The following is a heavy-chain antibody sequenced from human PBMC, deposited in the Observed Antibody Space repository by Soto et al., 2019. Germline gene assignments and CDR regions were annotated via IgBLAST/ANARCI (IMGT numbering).Heavy chain of an antibody. CDR3: VKVAALKSGYYHAMDV. Sequence: QVQLVQSGAEEMKTGASVMVSCKASGYSFTAHDVNWVRQASGQGLEWMGWMNPKSGGTGYAQKFQGRVTLTRDTSINTAYRDLSGLTSQDTAGYYCVKVAALKSGYYHAMDVWGQGTTVTVSS. V-gene: IGHV1-8*01. CDR2: MNPKSGGT. D-gene: IGHD6-25*01. J-gene: IGHJ6*02. CDR1: GYSFTAHD.